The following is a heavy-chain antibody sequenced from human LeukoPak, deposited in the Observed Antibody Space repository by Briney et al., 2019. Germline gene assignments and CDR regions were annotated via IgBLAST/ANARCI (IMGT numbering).Heavy chain of an antibody. Sequence: GGSLRLSCAASGFTFSSHWMHWVRQAPGKGLVWVSRINGDGSSTSYADSVKGRFTISRDNAKNTMYLQMNSLRAEDTAVYFCARGPGGGSGSYYVGDYWGQGTLGTVSS. CDR2: INGDGSST. V-gene: IGHV3-74*01. CDR1: GFTFSSHW. D-gene: IGHD3-22*01. CDR3: ARGPGGGSGSYYVGDY. J-gene: IGHJ4*02.